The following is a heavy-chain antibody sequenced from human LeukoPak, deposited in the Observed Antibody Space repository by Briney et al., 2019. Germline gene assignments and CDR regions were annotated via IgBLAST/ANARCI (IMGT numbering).Heavy chain of an antibody. CDR3: ARRYCSSTSCHYFDY. Sequence: GASVKVSCKASGYTFTSYYMHWVRQATGQGPEWMGWMNPNSGNTGYAQKFQGRVTMTRNTSISTAYMELSSLRSEDTAVYYCARRYCSSTSCHYFDYWGQGTLVTVSS. CDR1: GYTFTSYY. D-gene: IGHD2-2*01. CDR2: MNPNSGNT. J-gene: IGHJ4*02. V-gene: IGHV1-8*02.